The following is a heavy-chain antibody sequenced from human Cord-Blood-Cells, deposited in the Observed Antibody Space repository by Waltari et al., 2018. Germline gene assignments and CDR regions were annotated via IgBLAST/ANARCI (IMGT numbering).Heavy chain of an antibody. CDR1: GGSFSGYY. V-gene: IGHV4-34*01. Sequence: QVQLQQWGAGLLKPSETLSLTCAVYGGSFSGYYWSWIRQPPGKGLEWIGEINHSGSTNYNPSLKSRVTISVDTSKNQCSLKLSSVTAADTAVYYCASITHYYDSSGYYEYFQHWARAPWSPSPQ. CDR2: INHSGST. CDR3: ASITHYYDSSGYYEYFQH. J-gene: IGHJ1*01. D-gene: IGHD3-22*01.